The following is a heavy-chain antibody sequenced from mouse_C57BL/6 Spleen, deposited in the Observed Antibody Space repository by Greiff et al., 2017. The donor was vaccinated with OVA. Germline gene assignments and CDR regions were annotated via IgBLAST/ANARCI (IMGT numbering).Heavy chain of an antibody. J-gene: IGHJ2*01. CDR3: ARDRLLGY. D-gene: IGHD1-1*01. V-gene: IGHV3-6*01. CDR1: GYSITSGYY. CDR2: ISYDGSN. Sequence: VQLQQSGPGLVKPSQSLSLTCSVTGYSITSGYYWNWIRQFPGNKLEWMGYISYDGSNNYNPSLKNRISITRDTSKNQFFLKLNSVTTEDTATYYCARDRLLGYWGQGTTLTVSS.